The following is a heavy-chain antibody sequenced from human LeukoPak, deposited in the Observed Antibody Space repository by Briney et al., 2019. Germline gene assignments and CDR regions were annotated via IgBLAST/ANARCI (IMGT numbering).Heavy chain of an antibody. CDR1: GFTFSSYG. V-gene: IGHV3-30*18. Sequence: GGSLRLSCAASGFTFSSYGMHWVRRAPGKGLEWVAVISYDGSNKYYADSVKGRFTISRDNSKNTLYLQMNSLRAEDTAVYYCAKWEVSQAVFDYWGQGTLVTVSS. CDR3: AKWEVSQAVFDY. CDR2: ISYDGSNK. D-gene: IGHD3-10*01. J-gene: IGHJ4*02.